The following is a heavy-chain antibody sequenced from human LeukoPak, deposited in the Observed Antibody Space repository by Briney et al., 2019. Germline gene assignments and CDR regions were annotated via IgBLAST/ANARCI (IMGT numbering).Heavy chain of an antibody. CDR1: GGSISSSSYY. CDR3: ARDANWFDP. CDR2: IYYSGST. V-gene: IGHV4-39*02. Sequence: SETLSLTCTFSGGSISSSSYYWGWIRQPPGKGLEWIGSIYYSGSTYYNPSLKSRVTISVDTSKNQFSLKLSSVTAADTAVYYCARDANWFDPWGQGTLVTVSS. J-gene: IGHJ5*02.